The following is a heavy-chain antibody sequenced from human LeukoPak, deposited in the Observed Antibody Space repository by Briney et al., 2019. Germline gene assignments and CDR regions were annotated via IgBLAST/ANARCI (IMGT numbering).Heavy chain of an antibody. CDR3: AKDPSSGWNYPQYFHH. J-gene: IGHJ1*01. CDR1: GFTFSSYA. CDR2: ISNSGGST. Sequence: PGGSLRLSCAASGFTFSSYATSWVRQAPGKGLEWVSGISNSGGSTYYADSVKGRFTISRDNSKNTLYLQMNSLRAEDTAVYYCAKDPSSGWNYPQYFHHWGQGTLVTVSS. V-gene: IGHV3-23*01. D-gene: IGHD1-7*01.